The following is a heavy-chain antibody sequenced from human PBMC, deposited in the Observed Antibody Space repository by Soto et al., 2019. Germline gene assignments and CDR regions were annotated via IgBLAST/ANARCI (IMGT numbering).Heavy chain of an antibody. CDR2: INHSGST. V-gene: IGHV4-34*01. J-gene: IGHJ4*02. Sequence: SETLSLTCAVYGGSFSGYYWSWIRQPPGKGLEWIGEINHSGSTNYNPSLKSRVTISVDTSKNQFSLKLSSVTAADTAVYYCARGSMVRGVLGFDYWGQGTLVTVSS. CDR3: ARGSMVRGVLGFDY. D-gene: IGHD3-10*01. CDR1: GGSFSGYY.